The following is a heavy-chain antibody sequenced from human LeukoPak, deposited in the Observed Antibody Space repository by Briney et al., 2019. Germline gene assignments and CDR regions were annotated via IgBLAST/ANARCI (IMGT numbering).Heavy chain of an antibody. V-gene: IGHV3-30-3*01. CDR2: ISYDGSNK. J-gene: IGHJ4*02. CDR3: ARGVNRYYDFWSGYSSLDY. D-gene: IGHD3-3*01. Sequence: GRSLRLSCAASGFTFSSYAMHWVRQAPGKGLEWVAVISYDGSNKYYADSVKGRFTISRDNSKNTLYLQMNSLRAEDTAVYYCARGVNRYYDFWSGYSSLDYWGQGTLVTVSS. CDR1: GFTFSSYA.